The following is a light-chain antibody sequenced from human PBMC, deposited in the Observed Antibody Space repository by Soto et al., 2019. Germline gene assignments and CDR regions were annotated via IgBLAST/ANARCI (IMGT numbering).Light chain of an antibody. V-gene: IGKV3-15*01. J-gene: IGKJ1*01. CDR1: QSVSSD. CDR2: GAS. Sequence: EIVMTQSPATLSVSPGERVTLSCKASQSVSSDLAWYHQKPGQPPRLLVYGASTRATGIPARFSGSGSGTEFTLTITSLQSADSAAYYCQQYNDWPRTFGQGTKVDI. CDR3: QQYNDWPRT.